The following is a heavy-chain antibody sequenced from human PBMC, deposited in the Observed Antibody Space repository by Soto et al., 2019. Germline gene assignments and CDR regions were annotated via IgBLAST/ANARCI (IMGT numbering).Heavy chain of an antibody. CDR3: ARRWGGTFDY. V-gene: IGHV4-59*01. Sequence: PSETLSLTCTVSGGSISSYYWSWIRQPPGKGLEWIGCIYYSGSTNYNPSLKSRVTISVDTSKNQFSLKLSSVTAADTAAYYCARRWGGTFDYWGQGTLVTVSS. CDR1: GGSISSYY. J-gene: IGHJ4*02. CDR2: IYYSGST. D-gene: IGHD2-21*01.